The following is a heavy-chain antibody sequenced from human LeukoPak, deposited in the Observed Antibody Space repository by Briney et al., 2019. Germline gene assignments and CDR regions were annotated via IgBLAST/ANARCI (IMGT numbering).Heavy chain of an antibody. Sequence: GGSLRLSCAASGFTFSSYWMSWVRQAPGKGLEWVSSISSSSSSYIYYADSVKGRFTISRDNAKNSLYLQMNSLRAEDTAVYYCARDLPGGIAVAGGPRRYYYYYMDVWGKGTTVTVSS. V-gene: IGHV3-21*01. CDR3: ARDLPGGIAVAGGPRRYYYYYMDV. CDR2: ISSSSSSYI. J-gene: IGHJ6*03. D-gene: IGHD6-19*01. CDR1: GFTFSSYW.